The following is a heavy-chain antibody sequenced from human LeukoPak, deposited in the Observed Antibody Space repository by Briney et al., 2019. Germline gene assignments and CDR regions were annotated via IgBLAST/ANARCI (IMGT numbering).Heavy chain of an antibody. D-gene: IGHD4-17*01. CDR2: IIPIFSTA. J-gene: IGHJ4*02. CDR3: ARTRSHGDYYFGY. Sequence: ASVKVSCKASGGTFSSYAISWVRQAPGQGLEWMGGIIPIFSTANYAQKFQGRVTITADESTSTAYMELSSLRSEDTAVYYCARTRSHGDYYFGYWGQGTLVTVSS. CDR1: GGTFSSYA. V-gene: IGHV1-69*13.